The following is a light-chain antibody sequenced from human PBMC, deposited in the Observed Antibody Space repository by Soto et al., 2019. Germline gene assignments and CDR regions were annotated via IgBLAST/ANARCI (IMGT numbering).Light chain of an antibody. Sequence: EIMMTQSPATLYVSPGERATLSCRASPSVGSTLDWFQQRPGQAPRLLIYDTATRATGIPARFSGSGAGTEFTLTISSLQSEDFAVYYCQQYSTWLWPVGQGTKVDIK. CDR3: QQYSTWLWP. J-gene: IGKJ1*01. CDR2: DTA. CDR1: PSVGST. V-gene: IGKV3-15*01.